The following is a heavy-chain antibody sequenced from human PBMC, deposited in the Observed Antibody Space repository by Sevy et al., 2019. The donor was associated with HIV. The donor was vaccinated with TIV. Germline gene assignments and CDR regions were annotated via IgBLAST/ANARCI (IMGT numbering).Heavy chain of an antibody. Sequence: GGSLRLSCAASGFTFSSYSMNWVRQAPGKGLEWVSSITSSTTYIYYADSVKGRFPISRDDAKNALYLQMNSLRAEDTAVYFCASSGYNYWGQGTLVTVSS. J-gene: IGHJ4*02. CDR2: ITSSTTYI. CDR1: GFTFSSYS. CDR3: ASSGYNY. D-gene: IGHD3-10*01. V-gene: IGHV3-21*01.